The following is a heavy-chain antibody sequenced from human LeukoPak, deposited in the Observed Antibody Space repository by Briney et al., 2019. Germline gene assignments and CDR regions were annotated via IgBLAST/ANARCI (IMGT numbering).Heavy chain of an antibody. CDR1: GFTFSSYS. CDR2: MSGSCGST. J-gene: IGHJ3*02. D-gene: IGHD6-19*01. V-gene: IGHV3-23*01. Sequence: PGGYLRFSSAASGFTFSSYSISWVRPAPGKGLEWVSVMSGSCGSTYYAASVKGRFTISRDNSKNTLYLQMNSLRAEDTAVYYWARRGAVAIAFDIWGLGTMVTVSS. CDR3: ARRGAVAIAFDI.